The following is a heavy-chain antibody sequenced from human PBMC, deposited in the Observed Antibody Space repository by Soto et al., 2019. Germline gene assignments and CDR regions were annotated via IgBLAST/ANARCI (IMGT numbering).Heavy chain of an antibody. Sequence: ASVKVSCKASGYTFINFDISWVRQAAGQGLEWLGWMNPGSGKTGYASKFQGRVAMTRDASTGTSHLELSSLTSDDTAVYYCARMASAGTLNWFDPWGQGTLVTVCS. CDR1: GYTFINFD. V-gene: IGHV1-8*02. CDR2: MNPGSGKT. D-gene: IGHD6-13*01. CDR3: ARMASAGTLNWFDP. J-gene: IGHJ5*02.